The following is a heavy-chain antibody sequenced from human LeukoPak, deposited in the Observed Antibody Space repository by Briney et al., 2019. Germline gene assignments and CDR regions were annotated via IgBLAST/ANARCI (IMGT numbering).Heavy chain of an antibody. CDR1: GYTLTELS. V-gene: IGHV1-24*01. CDR2: FDSEDGET. CDR3: ATEGCSGGSCQFDY. D-gene: IGHD2-15*01. Sequence: ASVKVSCKVSGYTLTELSMHWVRQAPGKGLEWMGGFDSEDGETIYAQKFQGRVTMTEDTSTDTAYMELSSLRSEDTAVYYCATEGCSGGSCQFDYWGQGTLVTVSS. J-gene: IGHJ4*02.